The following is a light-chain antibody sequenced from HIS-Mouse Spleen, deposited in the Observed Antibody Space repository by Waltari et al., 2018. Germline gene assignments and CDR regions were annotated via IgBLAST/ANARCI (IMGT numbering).Light chain of an antibody. CDR1: ALPKQY. J-gene: IGLJ2*01. V-gene: IGLV3-25*03. CDR3: QSADSSGTYVV. Sequence: SYELTQPPSVSVSPGQTARITCSGAALPKQYAYWYQQKPGQAPGLVIYKDSERPSGIPERFSGSSSGTTVTLTISGVQAEDEADYYCQSADSSGTYVVFGGGTKLTVL. CDR2: KDS.